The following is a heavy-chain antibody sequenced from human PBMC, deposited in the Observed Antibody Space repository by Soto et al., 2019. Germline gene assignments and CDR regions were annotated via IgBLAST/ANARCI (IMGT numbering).Heavy chain of an antibody. V-gene: IGHV3-21*01. CDR1: GFTFSTYS. CDR2: ISSTSSYI. CDR3: VRDVNYYDSSGYGDY. Sequence: EVQLVESGGGLVKPGGSLRLSCAASGFTFSTYSLHWVRQAPGKGLEWVSSISSTSSYIYYADSVKGRFTISRDNAKNSLYLQMNSLRAEDTAVYYCVRDVNYYDSSGYGDYWGQGTLGTVSS. D-gene: IGHD3-22*01. J-gene: IGHJ4*02.